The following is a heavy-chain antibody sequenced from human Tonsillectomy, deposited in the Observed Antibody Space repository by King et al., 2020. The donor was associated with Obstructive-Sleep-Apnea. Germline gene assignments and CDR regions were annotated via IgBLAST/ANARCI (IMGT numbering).Heavy chain of an antibody. D-gene: IGHD6-19*01. J-gene: IGHJ4*02. CDR3: AIIAVAGNDYDY. CDR1: GYSFTSYW. CDR2: LDPSDSYT. Sequence: VQLVESGAEVKKPGESLRISCKGSGYSFTSYWISWVRQMPGKVLEWMGRLDPSDSYTNYSPSFQGHVTISADKSISTAYLQWSSLKASDTAMYYCAIIAVAGNDYDYWGQGTLVTVSS. V-gene: IGHV5-10-1*03.